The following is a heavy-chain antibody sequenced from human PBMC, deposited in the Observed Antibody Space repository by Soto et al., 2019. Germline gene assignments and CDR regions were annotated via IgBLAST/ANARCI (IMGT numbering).Heavy chain of an antibody. J-gene: IGHJ6*02. CDR2: ISGSGGST. CDR1: GFTFSSYA. V-gene: IGHV3-23*01. CDR3: AKDHGYDFWGDYLGMDV. Sequence: RRLSCAASGFTFSSYAMSWVRQAPGKGLEWVSAISGSGGSTYYADSVKGRFTISRDNSKNTLYLQMNSLRAEDTAVYYCAKDHGYDFWGDYLGMDVWGQGTTVTVSS. D-gene: IGHD3-3*01.